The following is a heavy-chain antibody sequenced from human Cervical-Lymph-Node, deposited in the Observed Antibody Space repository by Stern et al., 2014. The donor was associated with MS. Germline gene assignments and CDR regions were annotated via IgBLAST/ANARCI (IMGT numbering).Heavy chain of an antibody. V-gene: IGHV3-30*01. CDR1: GFTFSSSA. D-gene: IGHD4-17*01. CDR3: ARDRGDFVFDY. CDR2: ISYGGSNK. J-gene: IGHJ4*02. Sequence: VQLVQSGRDVKQPGSSVRVSCAASGFTFSSSAVQWVRQAPGHGLEWVAVISYGGSNKYYADSVKGRFTISRDNSKNTLYLQMNSLRAEDTAVYYCARDRGDFVFDYWGQGTLVTVSS.